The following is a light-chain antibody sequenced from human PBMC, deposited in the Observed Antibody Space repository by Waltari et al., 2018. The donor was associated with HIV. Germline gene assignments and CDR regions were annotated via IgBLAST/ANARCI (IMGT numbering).Light chain of an antibody. CDR3: QQSYGAPFT. J-gene: IGKJ5*01. CDR1: QKISRY. CDR2: GAS. V-gene: IGKV1-39*01. Sequence: IEMTQSPSALSASVGDTVTIACRASQKISRYLNWYQKKVGEAPKLLVYGASSLQSGVPVRFRGSGSGSEYFLSISSLKSDDFATYFCQQSYGAPFTFG.